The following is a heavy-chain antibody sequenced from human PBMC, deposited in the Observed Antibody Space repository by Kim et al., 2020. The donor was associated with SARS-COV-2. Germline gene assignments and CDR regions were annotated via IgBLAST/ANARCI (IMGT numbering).Heavy chain of an antibody. D-gene: IGHD3-10*01. CDR1: GGSISSSSYY. V-gene: IGHV4-39*01. J-gene: IGHJ6*02. Sequence: SETLSLTCTVSGGSISSSSYYWGWIRQPPGKGLEWIGSIYYSGSTYYNPSLKSRVTISVDTSKNQFSLKLSSVTAADTAVYYCATNGGDYYGSGSYTLNYYGMDVWGQGTMVTVSS. CDR3: ATNGGDYYGSGSYTLNYYGMDV. CDR2: IYYSGST.